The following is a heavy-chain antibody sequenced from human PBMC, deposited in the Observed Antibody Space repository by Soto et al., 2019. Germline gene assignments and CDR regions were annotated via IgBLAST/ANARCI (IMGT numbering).Heavy chain of an antibody. CDR3: ARGATFNMDV. D-gene: IGHD1-26*01. CDR2: TYYRSKWYN. CDR1: GDSVSNNRAA. V-gene: IGHV6-1*01. J-gene: IGHJ6*02. Sequence: SQTLSLTCVISGDSVSNNRAAWNWLRQSPSRGLEWLGRTYYRSKWYNDYAVSVKSRITINPDTSKNQFSLQLNSVTPEDTAVYYCARGATFNMDVWGQGTPVTDSS.